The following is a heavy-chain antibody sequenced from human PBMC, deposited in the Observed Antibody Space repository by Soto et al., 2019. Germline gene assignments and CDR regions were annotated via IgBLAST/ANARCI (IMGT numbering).Heavy chain of an antibody. Sequence: GGSLRLSCAASGFTVSNNYMSWVRQAPGKGLEWVSGINWNSGSIGYADSVKGRFTISRDNAKTSLYLQMNSLRAEDTALYYCAKDRGSGSYAANYYYYGMDVWGQGTTVTVSS. CDR2: INWNSGSI. D-gene: IGHD3-10*01. CDR3: AKDRGSGSYAANYYYYGMDV. V-gene: IGHV3-9*01. J-gene: IGHJ6*02. CDR1: GFTVSNNY.